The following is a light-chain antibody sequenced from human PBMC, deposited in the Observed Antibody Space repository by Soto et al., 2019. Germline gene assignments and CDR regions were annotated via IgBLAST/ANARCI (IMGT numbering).Light chain of an antibody. Sequence: QAVVTQPPSASGTPGQRVTISCSGSSSNIGSNTVNWYQHLPGTAPKLLIYTNNQRPSGVPDRFSGSKSGTSASLAISGLQSEDEADYYCAAWDDSLNVVVFGGGTKVTVL. V-gene: IGLV1-44*01. CDR2: TNN. J-gene: IGLJ2*01. CDR3: AAWDDSLNVVV. CDR1: SSNIGSNT.